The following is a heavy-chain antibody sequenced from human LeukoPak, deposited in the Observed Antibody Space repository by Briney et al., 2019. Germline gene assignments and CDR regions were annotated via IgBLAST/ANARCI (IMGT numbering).Heavy chain of an antibody. V-gene: IGHV3-23*01. D-gene: IGHD1-1*01. Sequence: PGGSLRLSCAASGFTFTTYALTWVRQAPGKGLEWVSRISSSGISTFYADSVKGRFTISRDNSKNTLYLQMNSLRAEDTALYYCAKNNDFDYWGQGTLVTVSS. CDR1: GFTFTTYA. CDR3: AKNNDFDY. J-gene: IGHJ4*02. CDR2: ISSSGIST.